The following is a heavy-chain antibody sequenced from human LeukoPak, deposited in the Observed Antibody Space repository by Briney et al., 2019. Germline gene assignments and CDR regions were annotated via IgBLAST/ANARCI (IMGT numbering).Heavy chain of an antibody. Sequence: PGGSLRLSCAASGFIVSSNHMSWVRQAPGKGLEWVSVIYSGGSTYYADSVKDRFTISRDNSKSTLYLQMNSLRAEDTAVYYCARGGYNFGYFDYWGQGTLVTVSS. CDR2: IYSGGST. CDR1: GFIVSSNH. V-gene: IGHV3-66*01. CDR3: ARGGYNFGYFDY. D-gene: IGHD5-24*01. J-gene: IGHJ4*02.